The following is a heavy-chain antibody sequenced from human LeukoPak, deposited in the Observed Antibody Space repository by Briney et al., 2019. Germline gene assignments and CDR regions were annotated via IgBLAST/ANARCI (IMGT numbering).Heavy chain of an antibody. Sequence: GASVKVSCKASGYTFTSYGISWVRQAPGQGLEWMGWISAYNGNTNYAQKLQGRVTMTTDTSTSTAYMELRSLRSDDTAVYYCARESSSAPSDRNWFDPWGQGTLVTVSS. V-gene: IGHV1-18*01. CDR2: ISAYNGNT. D-gene: IGHD6-13*01. CDR3: ARESSSAPSDRNWFDP. J-gene: IGHJ5*02. CDR1: GYTFTSYG.